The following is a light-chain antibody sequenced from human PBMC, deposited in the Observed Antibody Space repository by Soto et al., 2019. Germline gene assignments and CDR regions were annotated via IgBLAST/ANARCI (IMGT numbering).Light chain of an antibody. CDR1: QSVSSSY. Sequence: EILLTQSPGTLSLSPGERATLSCRASQSVSSSYLAWYQQKPGQAPRLLIYGASSRATGIPDRFSGSGSGTDFTLTISRLESEDFAVYYCQQYRMSPNTFGQGTRLEIK. V-gene: IGKV3-20*01. J-gene: IGKJ5*01. CDR3: QQYRMSPNT. CDR2: GAS.